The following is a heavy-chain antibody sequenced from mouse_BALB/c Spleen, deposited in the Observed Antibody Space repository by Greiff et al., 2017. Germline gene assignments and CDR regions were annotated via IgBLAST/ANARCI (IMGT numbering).Heavy chain of an antibody. Sequence: VQLQQSGAELMKPGASVKISCKATGYTFSSYWIEWVKQRPGHGLEWIGEILPGSGSTNYNEKFKGKATFTADTSSNTAYMQLSSLTSEDSAVYYCAAYYGNSAMDYWGQGTSVTVSS. J-gene: IGHJ4*01. D-gene: IGHD2-10*01. CDR1: GYTFSSYW. CDR2: ILPGSGST. CDR3: AAYYGNSAMDY. V-gene: IGHV1-9*01.